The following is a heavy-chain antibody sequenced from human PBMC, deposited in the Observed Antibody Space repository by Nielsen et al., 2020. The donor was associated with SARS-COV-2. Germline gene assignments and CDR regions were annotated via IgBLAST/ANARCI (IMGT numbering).Heavy chain of an antibody. J-gene: IGHJ4*02. Sequence: WIRQPPGKGLEWIGSMYYSGSIFYNPSLESRVAISVDTSKNQFSLRLTSVTAADTAVYYCARRHSTMWLFDYWGQGTLVTVSS. V-gene: IGHV4-39*01. CDR2: MYYSGSI. D-gene: IGHD5-12*01. CDR3: ARRHSTMWLFDY.